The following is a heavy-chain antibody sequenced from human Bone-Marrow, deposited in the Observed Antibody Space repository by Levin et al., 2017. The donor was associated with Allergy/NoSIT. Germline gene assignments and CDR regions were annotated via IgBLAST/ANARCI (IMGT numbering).Heavy chain of an antibody. CDR3: AKDGNCSGGSCYWGAFDI. CDR1: GFTFSSYG. V-gene: IGHV3-30*18. CDR2: ISYDGSNK. Sequence: PGGSLRLSCAASGFTFSSYGMHWVRQAPGKGLEWVAVISYDGSNKYYADSVKGRFTISRDNSKNTLYLQMNSLRAEDTAVYYCAKDGNCSGGSCYWGAFDIWGQGTMVTVSS. J-gene: IGHJ3*02. D-gene: IGHD2-15*01.